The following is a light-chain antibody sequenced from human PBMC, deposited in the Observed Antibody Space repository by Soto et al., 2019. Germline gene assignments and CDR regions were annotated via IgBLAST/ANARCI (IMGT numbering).Light chain of an antibody. Sequence: EIVMTQSPATLSVSPGESATLSCRASQRISTNLAWYQHKRGQAPRLLIYGASTRATGIPARFSGSGSETEGTITISSLQSEDCEVYYCQQYNNWPRTFGQGTKVDIK. CDR1: QRISTN. CDR2: GAS. CDR3: QQYNNWPRT. J-gene: IGKJ1*01. V-gene: IGKV3D-15*01.